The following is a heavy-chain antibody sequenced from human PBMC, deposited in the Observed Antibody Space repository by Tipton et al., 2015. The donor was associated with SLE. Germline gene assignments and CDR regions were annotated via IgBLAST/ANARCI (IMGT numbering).Heavy chain of an antibody. D-gene: IGHD6-13*01. CDR2: INPNSGGT. Sequence: QSGAEVKKPESSVKVSCKASGYTFTGYYMHWVRQAPGQGLEWMGWINPNSGGTNYAQKFQGRVTMTRDTSISTAYMELSRLRSDDTAVYYCARAFAGIAAAGQDYWGQGTLVTVSS. J-gene: IGHJ4*02. CDR1: GYTFTGYY. CDR3: ARAFAGIAAAGQDY. V-gene: IGHV1-2*02.